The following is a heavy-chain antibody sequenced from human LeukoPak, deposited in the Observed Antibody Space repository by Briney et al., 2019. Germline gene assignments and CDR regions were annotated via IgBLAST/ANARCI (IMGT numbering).Heavy chain of an antibody. CDR2: IYYSGST. CDR1: GDSISSYD. J-gene: IGHJ4*02. Sequence: PSETPSLTCTVSGDSISSYDWSWIRQPPGKGLEWIGYIYYSGSTNYNPSLKSRVTISVDTSKNQFSLKLSSVTAADTAVYYCARQGPDAFFDYWGQGSLVTVSS. CDR3: ARQGPDAFFDY. V-gene: IGHV4-59*08.